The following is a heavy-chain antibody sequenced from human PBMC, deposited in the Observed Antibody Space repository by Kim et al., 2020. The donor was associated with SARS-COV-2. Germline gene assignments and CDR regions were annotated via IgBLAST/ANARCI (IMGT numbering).Heavy chain of an antibody. D-gene: IGHD3-22*01. Sequence: SETLSLTCAVYGGSFSGYYWSWIRQPPGKGLEWIGEINHSGSTNYNPSLKSRVTISVDTSKNQFSLKLSSVTAADTAVYYCARGVRGTMIVVVITAYYYYGMDVGGQGTTVTVSS. J-gene: IGHJ6*02. CDR1: GGSFSGYY. V-gene: IGHV4-34*01. CDR3: ARGVRGTMIVVVITAYYYYGMDV. CDR2: INHSGST.